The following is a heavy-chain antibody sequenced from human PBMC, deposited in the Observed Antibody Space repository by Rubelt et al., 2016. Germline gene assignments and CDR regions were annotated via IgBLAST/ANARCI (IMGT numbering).Heavy chain of an antibody. CDR1: GFTFSSYA. J-gene: IGHJ3*02. V-gene: IGHV3-30*04. CDR3: ASNTGYSSSFDI. D-gene: IGHD6-13*01. CDR2: ISYDGSNK. Sequence: QVQLVESGGGVVQPGRSLRLSCAASGFTFSSYAMHWVRQAPGKGLEWVAVISYDGSNKYYADSVKGRFTISRDNSKNTLQLQMNSLRAEDTAVYYCASNTGYSSSFDIWGQGTMVTVSS.